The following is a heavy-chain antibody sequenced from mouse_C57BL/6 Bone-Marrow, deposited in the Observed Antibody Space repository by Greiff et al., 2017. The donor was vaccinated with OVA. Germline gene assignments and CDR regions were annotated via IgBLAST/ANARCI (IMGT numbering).Heavy chain of an antibody. CDR3: ARRGRLPYWYFDV. V-gene: IGHV1-76*01. Sequence: QVQLQQSGAELVRPGASVKLSCKASGYTFTDYYINWVKQRPGQGLEWIARIYPGSGNTKYNEKFKGKATLTADTSSSTAYMQLSSLTSEDSAVYYCARRGRLPYWYFDVWGTGTTVTVSS. J-gene: IGHJ1*03. D-gene: IGHD2-4*01. CDR2: IYPGSGNT. CDR1: GYTFTDYY.